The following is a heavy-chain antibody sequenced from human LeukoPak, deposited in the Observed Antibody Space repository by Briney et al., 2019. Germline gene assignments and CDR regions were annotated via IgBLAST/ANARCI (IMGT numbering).Heavy chain of an antibody. Sequence: GGSLRLSCAVSGFTFSSYWMNWVRQAPGKGLEWVANIKQDGSEKNYVDSVKGRFTISRDNAKSSLFLQTNDLRAEDTAVYYCAKGGRGNGEAYWGQGTLVTVSS. CDR3: AKGGRGNGEAY. V-gene: IGHV3-7*01. D-gene: IGHD2-8*01. CDR2: IKQDGSEK. J-gene: IGHJ4*02. CDR1: GFTFSSYW.